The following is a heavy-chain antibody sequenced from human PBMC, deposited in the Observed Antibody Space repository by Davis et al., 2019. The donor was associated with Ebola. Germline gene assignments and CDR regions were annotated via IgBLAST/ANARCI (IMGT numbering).Heavy chain of an antibody. J-gene: IGHJ6*02. CDR1: GYTFTSYG. D-gene: IGHD3-3*01. CDR2: INAGNGNT. CDR3: ATPTIFGVVTKPHYYYGMDV. V-gene: IGHV1-18*01. Sequence: ASVKVSCKASGYTFTSYGISWVRQAPGQRLEWMGWINAGNGNTKYSQKLQGRVTMTTDTSTSTAYMELRSLRSEDTAVYYCATPTIFGVVTKPHYYYGMDVWGQGTTVTVSS.